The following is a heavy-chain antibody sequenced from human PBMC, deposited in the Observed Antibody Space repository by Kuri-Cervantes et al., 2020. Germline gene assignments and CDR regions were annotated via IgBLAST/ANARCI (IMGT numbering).Heavy chain of an antibody. Sequence: GESLKIFCAASGFIFSSYGMHWVRQAPGKGLEWVAFIRYDGSNEQFADSVKGRFTISRDNSRNTLYLQMNSLRAEDTAVYYCARAPGGRYYDSSGYYRYYYYMDVWGKGTTVTVSS. V-gene: IGHV3-30*02. CDR1: GFIFSSYG. J-gene: IGHJ6*03. D-gene: IGHD3-22*01. CDR3: ARAPGGRYYDSSGYYRYYYYMDV. CDR2: IRYDGSNE.